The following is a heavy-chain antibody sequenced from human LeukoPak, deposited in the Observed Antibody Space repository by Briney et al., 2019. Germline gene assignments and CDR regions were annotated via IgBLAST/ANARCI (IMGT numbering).Heavy chain of an antibody. CDR1: GFSFEDYA. V-gene: IGHV3-9*01. CDR3: AREAGYSSGWYGY. CDR2: ISWNSGSI. D-gene: IGHD6-19*01. Sequence: PGGSLRLSCAASGFSFEDYAMHWVRQAPGKGLEWVSGISWNSGSIGYADSVKGRFTTSRDNAKNSLYLQMNSLRAEDTAVYYCAREAGYSSGWYGYWGQGTLVTVSS. J-gene: IGHJ4*02.